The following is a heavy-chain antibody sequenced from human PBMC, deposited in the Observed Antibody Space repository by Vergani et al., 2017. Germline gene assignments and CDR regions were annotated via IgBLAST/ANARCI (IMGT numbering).Heavy chain of an antibody. V-gene: IGHV3-7*01. Sequence: EVQLVESGGGLVQPGGSLRLSCAASGFTFSSYWMSWVRQAPGKGLEWVANIKQDGSEKYYVDSVKGRFTVSRDNAKNSLYLQMNSLRAEDTAEYYCARDLVFGVIGWFDPWGQGTLVTVSS. CDR1: GFTFSSYW. D-gene: IGHD3-3*01. CDR3: ARDLVFGVIGWFDP. CDR2: IKQDGSEK. J-gene: IGHJ5*02.